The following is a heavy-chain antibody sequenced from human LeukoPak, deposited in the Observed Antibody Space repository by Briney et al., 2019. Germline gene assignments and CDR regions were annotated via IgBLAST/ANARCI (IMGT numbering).Heavy chain of an antibody. J-gene: IGHJ4*02. Sequence: ASVKVSCKASGYTLTGYYMHWVRQAPGQGLEWMGWINPNSGGTNYAQKFQGRVTMTRDTSISTAYMELSRLRSDDTAVYYCARASVDLRFLVGGYWGQGTLVTVSS. CDR1: GYTLTGYY. V-gene: IGHV1-2*02. D-gene: IGHD3-3*01. CDR3: ARASVDLRFLVGGY. CDR2: INPNSGGT.